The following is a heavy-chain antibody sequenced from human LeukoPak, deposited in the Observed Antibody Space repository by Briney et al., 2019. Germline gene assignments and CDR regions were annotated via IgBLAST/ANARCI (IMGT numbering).Heavy chain of an antibody. D-gene: IGHD3-22*01. Sequence: GGSLRLSCAASGFTFSSYWMSWVRQAPGKGLEWVANIKQDGSEKYYVDSVKGRFTISRGNAKNSLYPQMNSLRAEDTAVYYCAREWRGYYYDSSGPFDYWGQGTLVTVSS. CDR2: IKQDGSEK. V-gene: IGHV3-7*01. CDR3: AREWRGYYYDSSGPFDY. CDR1: GFTFSSYW. J-gene: IGHJ4*02.